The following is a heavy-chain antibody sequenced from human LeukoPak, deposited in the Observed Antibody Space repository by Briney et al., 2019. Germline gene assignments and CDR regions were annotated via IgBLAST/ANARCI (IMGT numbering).Heavy chain of an antibody. Sequence: ASVKVSCKASGYTFTGHYMHWVRQAPGQGLEWMGWINPNNGDTNYAQKFQDRVTMTRDTSISTAYMELSRLRSDDTAVYYCARDPSVVDCSGGSCLNPPDYWGQGTLVTVSS. CDR3: ARDPSVVDCSGGSCLNPPDY. D-gene: IGHD2-15*01. V-gene: IGHV1-2*02. CDR2: INPNNGDT. CDR1: GYTFTGHY. J-gene: IGHJ4*02.